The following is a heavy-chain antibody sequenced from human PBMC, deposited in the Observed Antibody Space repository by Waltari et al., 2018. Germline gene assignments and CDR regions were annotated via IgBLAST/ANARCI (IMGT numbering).Heavy chain of an antibody. V-gene: IGHV4-34*01. CDR1: GGSFSGYY. CDR2: INHSGST. CDR3: ARGLRFLEWLVPETNWFDP. Sequence: QVQLQQWGAGLLKPSETLSLTCAVYGGSFSGYYWRWIRQPPGKGLEWIGEINHSGSTNYNPSRKSRVTISVDTSKNQFSLKLSSVTAADTAVYYCARGLRFLEWLVPETNWFDPWGQGTLVTVSS. J-gene: IGHJ5*02. D-gene: IGHD3-3*01.